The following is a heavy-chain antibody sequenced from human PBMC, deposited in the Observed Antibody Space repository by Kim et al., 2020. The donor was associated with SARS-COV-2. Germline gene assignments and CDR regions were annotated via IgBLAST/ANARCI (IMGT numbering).Heavy chain of an antibody. Sequence: STNYNPSLKSRVTISVDTSKNQFSLKLSSVTAADTAVYYCARDSRRYTIWGQGTLVTVSS. D-gene: IGHD3-16*02. J-gene: IGHJ4*02. CDR2: ST. CDR3: ARDSRRYTI. V-gene: IGHV4-59*01.